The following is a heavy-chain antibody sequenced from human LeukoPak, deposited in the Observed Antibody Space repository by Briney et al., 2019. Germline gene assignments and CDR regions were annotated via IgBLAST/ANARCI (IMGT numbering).Heavy chain of an antibody. J-gene: IGHJ3*02. Sequence: PSGTLSLTCAVSGGSISSSNWWSWVRQPPGKGLEWIGEIYHSGSTNYNPSLKSRVTISVDKSKNQFSLKLSSVAAADTAVYYCGSFFGGDCYSWGAFDIWGQGTMVTVSS. CDR1: GGSISSSNW. CDR3: GSFFGGDCYSWGAFDI. CDR2: IYHSGST. V-gene: IGHV4-4*02. D-gene: IGHD2-21*02.